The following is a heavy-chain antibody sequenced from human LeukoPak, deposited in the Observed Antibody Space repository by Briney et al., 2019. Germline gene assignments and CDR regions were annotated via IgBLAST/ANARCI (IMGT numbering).Heavy chain of an antibody. CDR2: IIPIFGTA. D-gene: IGHD2-2*01. V-gene: IGHV1-69*13. J-gene: IGHJ6*02. Sequence: SVKVSCKASGGTFSSYAISWVRQAPGQGLEWMGGIIPIFGTANYAQKFQGRVAITADESTSTAYMELSSLRSEDTAVYYCAMEFAVPAFDDYYYGMDVWGQGTTVTVSS. CDR3: AMEFAVPAFDDYYYGMDV. CDR1: GGTFSSYA.